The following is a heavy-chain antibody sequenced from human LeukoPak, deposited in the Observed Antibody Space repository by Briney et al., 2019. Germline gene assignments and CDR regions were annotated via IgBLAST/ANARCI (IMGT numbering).Heavy chain of an antibody. CDR2: IWYDASNK. V-gene: IGHV3-33*01. CDR3: ARDPSVVVITQGFDFDY. D-gene: IGHD3-22*01. Sequence: GRSLRLSCAASGISFRSYGMHWVRQAPGKGLEWVTFIWYDASNKYYADSVKGRFTISRDNSKNTLYLQMNSLRAEDTAVYYCARDPSVVVITQGFDFDYWGQGTLVTVSS. CDR1: GISFRSYG. J-gene: IGHJ4*02.